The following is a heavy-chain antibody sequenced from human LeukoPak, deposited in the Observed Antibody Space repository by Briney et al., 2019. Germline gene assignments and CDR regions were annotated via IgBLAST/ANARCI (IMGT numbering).Heavy chain of an antibody. J-gene: IGHJ4*02. CDR1: GFTFSSYS. D-gene: IGHD3-22*01. Sequence: GSLRLSCAAPGFTFSSYSMNWVRQAPGKGLEWVSSISSSSSYIYYVDSVKGRFNISRDNANNSLYLQMNSLRVDDTAVYYCARVLPSHYYDTSGYSDYWGQGTLVTVSS. CDR3: ARVLPSHYYDTSGYSDY. V-gene: IGHV3-21*01. CDR2: ISSSSSYI.